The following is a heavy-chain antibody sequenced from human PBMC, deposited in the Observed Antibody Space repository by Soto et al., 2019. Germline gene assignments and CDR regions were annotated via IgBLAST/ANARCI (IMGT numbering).Heavy chain of an antibody. J-gene: IGHJ6*02. CDR1: GFTFDDYT. Sequence: GGSLRLSCAASGFTFDDYTMHWVRQAPGKGLERVSLISWDGGSTYYADSVKGRFTISRDNSKNSLYLQMNSLRTEDTALYYCAISSSSYYYGMDVWGQGTTVTV. CDR3: AISSSSYYYGMDV. CDR2: ISWDGGST. D-gene: IGHD3-10*01. V-gene: IGHV3-43*01.